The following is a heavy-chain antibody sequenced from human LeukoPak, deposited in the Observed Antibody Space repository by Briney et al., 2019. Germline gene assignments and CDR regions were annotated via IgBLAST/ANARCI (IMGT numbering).Heavy chain of an antibody. CDR1: GFTFGDYA. CDR3: TTTTVTTWLNAFDI. Sequence: GGSLRLSCTASGFTFGDYAMSWVRQAPGKGLEWVGRIESETDGGTTHYAAPVKGRFIISRDDSKNTLYLQMNSPKTEDTAVYYCTTTTVTTWLNAFDIWGQGTMVTVSS. V-gene: IGHV3-15*04. D-gene: IGHD4-17*01. J-gene: IGHJ3*02. CDR2: IESETDGGTT.